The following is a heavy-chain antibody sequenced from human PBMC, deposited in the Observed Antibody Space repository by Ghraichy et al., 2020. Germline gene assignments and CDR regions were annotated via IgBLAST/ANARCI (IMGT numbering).Heavy chain of an antibody. CDR2: ISGSGGST. CDR3: AKAIYYYDSSGYYDRNGVDY. CDR1: GFTFSSYA. J-gene: IGHJ4*02. V-gene: IGHV3-23*01. D-gene: IGHD3-22*01. Sequence: GSLRLSCAASGFTFSSYAMSWVRQTPGKGLEWVSGISGSGGSTYYADSVKGRFTISRDNSKNTLYLQMNSLRAEDTAVYYCAKAIYYYDSSGYYDRNGVDYWGQGTLVTVSS.